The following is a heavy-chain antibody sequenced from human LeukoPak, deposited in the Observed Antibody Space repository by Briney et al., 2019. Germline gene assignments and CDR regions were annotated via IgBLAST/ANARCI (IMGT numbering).Heavy chain of an antibody. Sequence: SETLSLTCSVSGGFNTHYYWGWIRQPPGKGLEWIGSIYYSGSTYYNPSLKSRVTISVDTSKNQFSLKLSSVTAADTAVYYCARQGVTTVPYFDYWGQGTLVTVSS. CDR3: ARQGVTTVPYFDY. J-gene: IGHJ4*02. CDR2: IYYSGST. D-gene: IGHD4-17*01. CDR1: GGFNTHYY. V-gene: IGHV4-39*01.